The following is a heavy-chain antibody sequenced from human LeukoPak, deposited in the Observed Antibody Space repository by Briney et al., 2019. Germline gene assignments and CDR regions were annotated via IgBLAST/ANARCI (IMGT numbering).Heavy chain of an antibody. Sequence: SETLSLTCGVSGGSITNTNYWTWVRQPPGKGLEWIGEVNLQGSTNYSPSLMGRVAISVDTSENHISLQLTYVTAADTAVYYCAREGGPYRPLDYSGQGTLVTVSS. CDR1: GGSITNTNY. J-gene: IGHJ4*02. V-gene: IGHV4-4*02. CDR3: AREGGPYRPLDY. CDR2: VNLQGST.